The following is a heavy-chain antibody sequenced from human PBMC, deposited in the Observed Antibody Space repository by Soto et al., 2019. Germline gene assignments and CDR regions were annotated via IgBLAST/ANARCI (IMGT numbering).Heavy chain of an antibody. CDR3: ARVLSVAGTTHPYYYDMDV. J-gene: IGHJ6*04. D-gene: IGHD1-7*01. CDR1: GGSFSGYY. V-gene: IGHV4-34*01. Sequence: SETLSLTCAVYGGSFSGYYWSWIRQPPGKGLEWIGEINHSGSTNYNPSLKSRVTISVDTSKNQFSLKLSSVTTADTAVYYCARVLSVAGTTHPYYYDMDVWGKGTTVTVSS. CDR2: INHSGST.